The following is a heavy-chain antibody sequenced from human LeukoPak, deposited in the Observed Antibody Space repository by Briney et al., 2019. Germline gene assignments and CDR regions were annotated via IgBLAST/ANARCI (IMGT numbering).Heavy chain of an antibody. CDR2: ISYDGSNK. CDR3: ATSPGLGYSSSLTGVDY. D-gene: IGHD6-6*01. J-gene: IGHJ4*02. CDR1: GFTFSSYA. Sequence: PGGPLRLSCAASGFTFSSYAMHWVRQAPGKGLEWVAVISYDGSNKYYADSVKGRFTISRDNAKNSLYLQMSSLRAEDTAVYYCATSPGLGYSSSLTGVDYWGQGTLVTVSS. V-gene: IGHV3-30*04.